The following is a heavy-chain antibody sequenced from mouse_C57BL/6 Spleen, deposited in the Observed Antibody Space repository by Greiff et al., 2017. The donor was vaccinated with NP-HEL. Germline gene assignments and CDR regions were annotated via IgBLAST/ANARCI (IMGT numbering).Heavy chain of an antibody. V-gene: IGHV3-1*01. CDR1: GYSITSGYD. D-gene: IGHD1-1*01. Sequence: DVQLQESGPGMVKPSQSLSLTCTVTGYSITSGYDWHWIRHFPGNKLEWMGYISYSGSTNYNPSLKSRISITHDTSKNHFFLKLNSVTTEDTATYYCAREDGSSFYWYFDVWGTGTTVTVSS. J-gene: IGHJ1*03. CDR2: ISYSGST. CDR3: AREDGSSFYWYFDV.